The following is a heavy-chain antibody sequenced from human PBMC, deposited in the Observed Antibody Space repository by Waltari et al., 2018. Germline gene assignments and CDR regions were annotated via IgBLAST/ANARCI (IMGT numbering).Heavy chain of an antibody. Sequence: QLQLQESGPGLVKPSGTLSLTTAVFGGPFRRCTLLGWVRQPPGKGLEWIGEIYHSGSTNYNPSLKSRVTISVDKSKNQFSLKLGSVTAADTAVYCCARDNGDYGLDDWGQGTLFTVSS. V-gene: IGHV4-4*01. J-gene: IGHJ4*02. CDR2: IYHSGST. D-gene: IGHD4-17*01. CDR1: GGPFRRCTL. CDR3: ARDNGDYGLDD.